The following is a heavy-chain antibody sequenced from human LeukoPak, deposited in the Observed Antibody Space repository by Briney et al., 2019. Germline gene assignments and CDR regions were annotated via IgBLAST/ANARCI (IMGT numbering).Heavy chain of an antibody. CDR3: ARQGLNIMRGIDV. V-gene: IGHV4-59*08. CDR1: GGSISSHC. CDR2: IYDSGTT. Sequence: PSEALSLTCTVSGGSISSHCWSWIRQPPGKGLEWIGYIYDSGTTKYNPSLKSRVTISVDTSKNQLSLGLTSVTAADTGVYYCARQGLNIMRGIDVWGQGTTVTVSS. D-gene: IGHD3/OR15-3a*01. J-gene: IGHJ6*02.